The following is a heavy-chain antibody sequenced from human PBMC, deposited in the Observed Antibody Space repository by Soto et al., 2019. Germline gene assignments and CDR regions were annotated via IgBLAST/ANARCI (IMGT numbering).Heavy chain of an antibody. Sequence: GSLRLSCAASGFTFSSYAMSWVRQAPGKGMEWVAAISGSGGSTYYADSVKGRFTISRENSKNTLYLQMNSLRAEDAAVYYCAREEGYCDGGRCFRSAFDVWGQGTVVTVSS. CDR3: AREEGYCDGGRCFRSAFDV. CDR2: ISGSGGST. D-gene: IGHD2-21*01. CDR1: GFTFSSYA. J-gene: IGHJ3*01. V-gene: IGHV3-23*01.